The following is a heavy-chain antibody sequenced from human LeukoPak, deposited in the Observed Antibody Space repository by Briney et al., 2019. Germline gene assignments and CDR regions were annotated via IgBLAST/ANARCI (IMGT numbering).Heavy chain of an antibody. J-gene: IGHJ4*02. CDR2: SSGSCAST. CDR3: AKVGYGHAMVRGVIDY. Sequence: PGGCLRLSCAASGFTFSSYSMNGVRQAPGKGLKGVSVSSGSCASTYYADSVKGRFTISRDNSKNTLYLQMNSLRPEDTAVYYCAKVGYGHAMVRGVIDYWGQGTLVTVSS. D-gene: IGHD3-10*01. V-gene: IGHV3-23*01. CDR1: GFTFSSYS.